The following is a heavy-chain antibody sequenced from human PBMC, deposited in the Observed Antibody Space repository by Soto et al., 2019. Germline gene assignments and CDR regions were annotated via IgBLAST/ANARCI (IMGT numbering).Heavy chain of an antibody. J-gene: IGHJ4*02. CDR3: ARTEWIQLWFDY. Sequence: QVQLLESGPGLVKPSQTLSLICNVSGASISSGGCYWSWIGQRPGRGLGWLGCIYYSGISHYNPSLTSRATISVDTSKNQFSLKLISVTAADTAVYYCARTEWIQLWFDYWGQGALVTVS. D-gene: IGHD5-18*01. CDR2: IYYSGIS. V-gene: IGHV4-31*03. CDR1: GASISSGGCY.